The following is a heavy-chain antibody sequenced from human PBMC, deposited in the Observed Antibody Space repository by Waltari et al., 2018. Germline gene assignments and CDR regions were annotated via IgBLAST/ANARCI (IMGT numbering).Heavy chain of an antibody. V-gene: IGHV1-69*02. J-gene: IGHJ4*02. CDR2: IIPILGIA. CDR1: GGTFSSYT. CDR3: ARGGDVDTAMFDY. D-gene: IGHD5-18*01. Sequence: QVQLVQSGAEVKKPGSSVKVSCKASGGTFSSYTISWVRQAPGQGLEWMGRIIPILGIANYAQKFQGRGTITADKSTSTAYMELSSLRSEDTAVYYCARGGDVDTAMFDYWGQGTLVTVSS.